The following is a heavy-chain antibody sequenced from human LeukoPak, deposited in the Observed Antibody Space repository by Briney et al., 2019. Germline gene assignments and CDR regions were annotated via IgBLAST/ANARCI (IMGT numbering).Heavy chain of an antibody. Sequence: PGGSLRLSCAASGFTFSSYSMNWARQAPGKGLEWVSSISSSSSYIYYADSVKGRFTISRDNAKNSLYLQMDSLRAEDTAVYYCARAVLLWFGESNNWFDPWGQGTLVTVSS. J-gene: IGHJ5*02. CDR3: ARAVLLWFGESNNWFDP. CDR1: GFTFSSYS. CDR2: ISSSSSYI. V-gene: IGHV3-21*01. D-gene: IGHD3-10*01.